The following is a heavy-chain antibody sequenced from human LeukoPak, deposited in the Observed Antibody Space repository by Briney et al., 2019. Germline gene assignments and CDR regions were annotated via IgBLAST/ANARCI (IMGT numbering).Heavy chain of an antibody. D-gene: IGHD6-19*01. CDR3: ATPPPIAVAGTYFQH. CDR1: GFTFSSYW. Sequence: GGSLRLSCAASGFTFSSYWMSWVRQAPGKGLEWVANIKQDGSEKDYVDSMKGRFTISRDNSKNTLYLQMNSLRAEDTAVYYCATPPPIAVAGTYFQHWGQGTLVTVSS. V-gene: IGHV3-7*03. CDR2: IKQDGSEK. J-gene: IGHJ1*01.